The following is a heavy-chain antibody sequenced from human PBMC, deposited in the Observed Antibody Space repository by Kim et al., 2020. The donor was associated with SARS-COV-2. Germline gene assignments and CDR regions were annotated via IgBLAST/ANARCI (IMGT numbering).Heavy chain of an antibody. J-gene: IGHJ4*02. D-gene: IGHD3-10*01. Sequence: THYNPALKSRVTISVDTSKNQFSLKLSSVTAADTAVYYCARSRALGYFDYWGQGTLVTVSS. CDR2: T. CDR3: ARSRALGYFDY. V-gene: IGHV4-59*01.